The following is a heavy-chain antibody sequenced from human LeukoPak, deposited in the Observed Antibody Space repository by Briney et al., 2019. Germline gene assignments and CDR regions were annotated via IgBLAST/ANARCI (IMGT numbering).Heavy chain of an antibody. D-gene: IGHD6-19*01. CDR3: ARDGEGYSSGWCLGYYYYYYMDV. J-gene: IGHJ6*03. Sequence: ASVKVSCKASGYTFTSYDINWVRQATGQGLEWMGRINPNSGGTNYAQKFQGRVTMTRDTSISTAYMELSRLRSDDTAVYYCARDGEGYSSGWCLGYYYYYYMDVWGKGTTVTVSS. CDR2: INPNSGGT. CDR1: GYTFTSYD. V-gene: IGHV1-2*06.